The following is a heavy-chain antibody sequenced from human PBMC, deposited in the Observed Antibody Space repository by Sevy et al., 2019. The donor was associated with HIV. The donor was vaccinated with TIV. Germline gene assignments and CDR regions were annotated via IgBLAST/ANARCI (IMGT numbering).Heavy chain of an antibody. Sequence: GGSLRLSCAASGFTFSSYSMNWVRQAPGKGLEWVSSISGISNYIYYADSMKGRFTVSRDNARNSLYLQMNSLRAEDTAVYYCAREGLLEWLFSFDYWGQGTLVTVSS. CDR2: ISGISNYI. CDR3: AREGLLEWLFSFDY. J-gene: IGHJ4*02. V-gene: IGHV3-21*01. D-gene: IGHD3-3*01. CDR1: GFTFSSYS.